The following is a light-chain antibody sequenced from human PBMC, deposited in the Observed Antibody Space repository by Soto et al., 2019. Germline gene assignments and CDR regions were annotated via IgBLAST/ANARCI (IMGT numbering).Light chain of an antibody. J-gene: IGLJ1*01. CDR3: LLSYNGPYV. CDR1: TGAGTNGHY. Sequence: QAVVTREPSLTVSAGVTVTLTCGSSTGAGTNGHYPYWFQQKPGQAPRTLIYDTTNRHSWTPARFSGSLLGGKAALTLSGAQPEDEAEYYCLLSYNGPYVFGTGTKVTV. V-gene: IGLV7-46*01. CDR2: DTT.